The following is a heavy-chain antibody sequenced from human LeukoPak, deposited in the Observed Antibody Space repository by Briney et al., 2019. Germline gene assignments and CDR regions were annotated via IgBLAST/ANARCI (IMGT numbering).Heavy chain of an antibody. Sequence: PGGSLRLSCAASGFRLDAFGMSWVRQVPGKGLEWVSGIEWNGGRREYADSVKGRFTISRDNAKNSLYLQMNSLRAEDTAVYYCARGRPVDYWGQGTLVTVSS. J-gene: IGHJ4*02. CDR2: IEWNGGRR. V-gene: IGHV3-20*04. CDR3: ARGRPVDY. CDR1: GFRLDAFG.